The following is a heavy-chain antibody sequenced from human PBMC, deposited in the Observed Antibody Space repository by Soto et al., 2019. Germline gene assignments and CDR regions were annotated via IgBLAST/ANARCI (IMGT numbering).Heavy chain of an antibody. CDR2: IYHSGST. D-gene: IGHD3-3*01. J-gene: IGHJ6*02. Sequence: SETLSLTCAVSGGSISSSNWWSWVRQPPGKGLEWIGEIYHSGSTNYNPSLKSRVTISVDKSKNQFSLKLSSVTAADTAVYYCARAGYYDFWSGYLGLNYYGMDVWGQGTTVT. V-gene: IGHV4-4*02. CDR3: ARAGYYDFWSGYLGLNYYGMDV. CDR1: GGSISSSNW.